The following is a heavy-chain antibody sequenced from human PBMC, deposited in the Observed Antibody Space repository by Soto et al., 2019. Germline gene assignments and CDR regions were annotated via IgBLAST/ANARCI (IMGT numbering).Heavy chain of an antibody. CDR2: ISAYDGQT. CDR1: GYPFTNYG. D-gene: IGHD1-1*01. V-gene: IGHV1-18*01. J-gene: IGHJ4*01. CDR3: ARGSDRDNWNDPWDC. Sequence: QVQLVQSGTEVKKPGASVKVSCLASGYPFTNYGITWVRQPPGQGLEWFGWISAYDGQTRYTPRLQSRATQTTDTSNSTANMELRSLKSDDTGVYYCARGSDRDNWNDPWDCWGQGTLVTVSS.